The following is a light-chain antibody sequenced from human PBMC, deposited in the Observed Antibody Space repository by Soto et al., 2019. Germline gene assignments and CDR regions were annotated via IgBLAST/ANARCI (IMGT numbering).Light chain of an antibody. CDR3: CSYAGRSTYV. CDR1: SSDVGSYNL. CDR2: EGN. V-gene: IGLV2-23*01. J-gene: IGLJ1*01. Sequence: QSALTQPASVSGSPGQSVTISCTGTSSDVGSYNLVSWYQHHPGNAPKLMIYEGNKRPSGVSNRFSGSKSGNTASLTISGLQAEDEADYYCCSYAGRSTYVFGTGTKLTVL.